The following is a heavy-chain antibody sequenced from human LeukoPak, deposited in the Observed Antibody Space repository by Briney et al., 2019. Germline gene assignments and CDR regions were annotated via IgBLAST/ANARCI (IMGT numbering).Heavy chain of an antibody. Sequence: SETLSLTCTVSGGFISSGGYYWSWIRQHPGKGLEWIGYIYYSGSTYYNPSLKSRVTISVDTSKNQFSLKLSSVTAADTAVYYCARENYDFWSGYYTPYYGMDVWGQGTTVTVSS. CDR3: ARENYDFWSGYYTPYYGMDV. J-gene: IGHJ6*02. V-gene: IGHV4-31*03. CDR2: IYYSGST. D-gene: IGHD3-3*01. CDR1: GGFISSGGYY.